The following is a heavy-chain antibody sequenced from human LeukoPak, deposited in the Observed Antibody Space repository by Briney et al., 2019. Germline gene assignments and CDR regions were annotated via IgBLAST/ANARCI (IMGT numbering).Heavy chain of an antibody. CDR3: ARRVPTGTKD. D-gene: IGHD1-1*01. J-gene: IGHJ4*02. V-gene: IGHV3-48*03. Sequence: GGSLRLSCAASVFSFSSYEMNWVRQAPGKGLEWVSYISTSGTTIYYADPVKGRFTISRYNARSSLYLHMNSLIVEDTAFYYCARRVPTGTKDWGQGTLVTVSS. CDR2: ISTSGTTI. CDR1: VFSFSSYE.